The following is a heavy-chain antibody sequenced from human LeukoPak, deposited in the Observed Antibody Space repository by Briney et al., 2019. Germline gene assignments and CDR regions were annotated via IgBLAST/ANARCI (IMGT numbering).Heavy chain of an antibody. D-gene: IGHD5-18*01. CDR2: IIPIFVTA. Sequence: ASVKVSCKASRYTFTSYDMPWVRRSPRHGREWMGGIIPIFVTANYAEKFHGRVTITADESTSTAYMELSSLRSEDTAVYYCARDGGYSYGHSSLYFDYWGQGTLFTVSS. CDR3: ARDGGYSYGHSSLYFDY. J-gene: IGHJ4*02. V-gene: IGHV1-69*13. CDR1: RYTFTSYD.